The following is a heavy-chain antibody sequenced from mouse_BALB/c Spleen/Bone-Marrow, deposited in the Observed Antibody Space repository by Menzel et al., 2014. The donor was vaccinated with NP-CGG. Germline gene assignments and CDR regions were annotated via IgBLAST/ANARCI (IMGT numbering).Heavy chain of an antibody. V-gene: IGHV4-1*02. Sequence: EVKVQESGGGLVQPGGSLKLSCAASGFDFSRYWMSWVRQAPGKGLEWIGEINPDSSTINYTPSLKDKFIISRVNAKNTLYLQKSKVRSEDTALYYCTRLHYYGYSAYWGQGTLVTAST. J-gene: IGHJ3*01. CDR3: TRLHYYGYSAY. D-gene: IGHD1-2*01. CDR2: INPDSSTI. CDR1: GFDFSRYW.